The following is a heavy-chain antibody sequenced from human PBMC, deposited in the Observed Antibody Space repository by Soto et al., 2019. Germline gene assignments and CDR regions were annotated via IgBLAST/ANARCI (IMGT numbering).Heavy chain of an antibody. Sequence: XSVKVSCKASVYTFTAYGIHWVRQAPGQRLEWMGWINTGNGHTKYSQKFQGRVTITRDTSARTAYMELNSLRSEDTAVYYCASRGYDFWSGLDHWGQGPLVTVSS. CDR2: INTGNGHT. V-gene: IGHV1-3*04. J-gene: IGHJ5*02. D-gene: IGHD3-3*01. CDR3: ASRGYDFWSGLDH. CDR1: VYTFTAYG.